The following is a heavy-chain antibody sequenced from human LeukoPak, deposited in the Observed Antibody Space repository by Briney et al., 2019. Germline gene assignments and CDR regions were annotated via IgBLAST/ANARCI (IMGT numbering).Heavy chain of an antibody. Sequence: SETLSLTCTVSGYSISSGYYWGWIRPPAGKGLEWIGRIYTSGSTNYNPSLKSRVTISVDTSKNQFSLKLSSVTAADTAVYYCAREAGYYYDSSGRRSDYWGQGTLVTVSS. CDR2: IYTSGST. D-gene: IGHD3-22*01. J-gene: IGHJ4*02. V-gene: IGHV4-61*02. CDR1: GYSISSGYY. CDR3: AREAGYYYDSSGRRSDY.